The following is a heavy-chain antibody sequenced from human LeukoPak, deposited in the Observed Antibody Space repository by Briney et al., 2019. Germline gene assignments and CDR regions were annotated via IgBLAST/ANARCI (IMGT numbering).Heavy chain of an antibody. CDR3: ARVYWHDNGEYFQH. D-gene: IGHD3-16*01. V-gene: IGHV3-66*01. J-gene: IGHJ1*01. Sequence: GGSLRLSCAASGFTFSSYAMSWVRQAPGEGLEWALVIYSDDSTYSADSLKGRFTISRDISKNTLFLQMNSLRAEDTAVYYCARVYWHDNGEYFQHWGQGTLVTVSS. CDR2: IYSDDST. CDR1: GFTFSSYA.